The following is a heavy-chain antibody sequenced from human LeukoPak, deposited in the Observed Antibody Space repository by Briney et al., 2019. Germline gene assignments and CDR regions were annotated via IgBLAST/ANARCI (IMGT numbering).Heavy chain of an antibody. CDR2: IYYSGST. CDR3: ARLEPYCSSTSCHDGEAFDI. V-gene: IGHV4-59*08. Sequence: SETLSLTCTVSGGSISSYYWSWIRQPPGKGLEWIGYIYYSGSTNYNPSLKSRVTISVDTSKNQFSLKLSSVTAADTAVYYCARLEPYCSSTSCHDGEAFDIWGQGTMVTVSS. CDR1: GGSISSYY. D-gene: IGHD2-2*01. J-gene: IGHJ3*02.